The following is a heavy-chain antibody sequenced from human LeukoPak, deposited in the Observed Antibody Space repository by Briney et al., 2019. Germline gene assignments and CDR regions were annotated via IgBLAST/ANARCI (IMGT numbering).Heavy chain of an antibody. CDR1: GGAFSSYA. V-gene: IGHV1-69*04. CDR2: IIPILGTA. CDR3: ARDLQDCSGGSCYSNY. Sequence: SVKVSCKASGGAFSSYAISWVRQAPGQGLEWMGRIIPILGTANYAQKFQGRVTITADKSTSTAYMELSSLRSEDTAVYYCARDLQDCSGGSCYSNYWGQGTLVTVSS. D-gene: IGHD2-15*01. J-gene: IGHJ4*02.